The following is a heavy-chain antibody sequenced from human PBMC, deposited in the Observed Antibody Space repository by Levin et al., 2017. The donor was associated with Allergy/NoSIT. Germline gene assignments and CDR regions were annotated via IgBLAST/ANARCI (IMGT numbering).Heavy chain of an antibody. CDR2: IHHTGTT. CDR1: GGSISSPSGDW. J-gene: IGHJ3*02. Sequence: SETLSLTCAVSGGSISSPSGDWWNWVRQAPGKGLEWIAEIHHTGTTKYNPSLRSRVTISVDKSKNQFSLKLTSVTAADTAVYYCARPPNGVFGRDIWGQGTMVTVSS. V-gene: IGHV4-4*02. D-gene: IGHD4-17*01. CDR3: ARPPNGVFGRDI.